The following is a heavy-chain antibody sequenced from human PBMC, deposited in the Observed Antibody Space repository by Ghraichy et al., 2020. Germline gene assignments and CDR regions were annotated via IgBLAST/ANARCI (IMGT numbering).Heavy chain of an antibody. CDR2: IKSKTDGGTA. V-gene: IGHV3-15*01. D-gene: IGHD2-15*01. J-gene: IGHJ4*02. CDR1: GFTFSNAW. Sequence: GESLNISCAASGFTFSNAWMSWVRQAPGKGLEWVGRIKSKTDGGTADYAAPVKGRFTISRDDSKNTLYLQMNSLKTEDTAVYYCTTLTLCSGGSCYSNWGQGTLVTVSS. CDR3: TTLTLCSGGSCYSN.